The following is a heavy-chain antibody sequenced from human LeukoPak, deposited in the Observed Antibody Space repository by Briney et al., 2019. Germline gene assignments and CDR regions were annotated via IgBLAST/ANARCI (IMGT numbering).Heavy chain of an antibody. CDR3: ASPRTAGTSNFDY. CDR1: GGTFSSYA. J-gene: IGHJ4*02. V-gene: IGHV1-69*13. D-gene: IGHD6-19*01. Sequence: SVKVSCKASGGTFSSYAISWVRQAPGQGLEWMGGIIPIFGTANYAQKFQGRVTITADESTSTAYMELSSLRSEDTAVYYCASPRTAGTSNFDYWGQGTLVTVSS. CDR2: IIPIFGTA.